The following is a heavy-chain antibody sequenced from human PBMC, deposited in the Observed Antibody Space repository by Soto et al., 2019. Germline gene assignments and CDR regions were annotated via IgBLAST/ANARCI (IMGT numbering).Heavy chain of an antibody. CDR2: IYYTGST. J-gene: IGHJ4*02. CDR3: ARGGRRGVFDY. D-gene: IGHD3-16*01. V-gene: IGHV4-59*01. CDR1: GVSITSYY. Sequence: QVQLQESGPGLVKPSETLSLTCTVSGVSITSYYWSWIRQPPGKGLEWIGYIYYTGSTNYNPSLKSRVTTSLDTSKNQFSLKLSSVTAADTAVYYCARGGRRGVFDYWGQGTLVTVSS.